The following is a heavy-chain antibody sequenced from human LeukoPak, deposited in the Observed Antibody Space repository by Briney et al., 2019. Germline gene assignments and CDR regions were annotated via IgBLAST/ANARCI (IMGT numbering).Heavy chain of an antibody. Sequence: SVKVSCKASGGTFSSYAISWVRQAPGQGLEWMGRIIPIFGTANYAQKFQGRVTITTVESTSTAYMELSSLRSEDTAVYYCARTDTAMEIDYWGQGTLVTVSS. CDR1: GGTFSSYA. V-gene: IGHV1-69*05. J-gene: IGHJ4*02. D-gene: IGHD5-18*01. CDR2: IIPIFGTA. CDR3: ARTDTAMEIDY.